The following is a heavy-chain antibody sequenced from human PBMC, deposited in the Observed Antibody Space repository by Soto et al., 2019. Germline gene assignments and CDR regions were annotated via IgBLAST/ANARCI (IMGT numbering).Heavy chain of an antibody. Sequence: PGGSLRLSCAASGFTFSSYEMNWVRQAPGKGLEWVSYISISGSGGGTYYADSVKGRFTFSRDNSKNTLYLQMNSLRAEDTAVCYCAKFGMATTKRSPPYYIDYWGQGALVTVSS. CDR3: AKFGMATTKRSPPYYIDY. V-gene: IGHV3-23*01. D-gene: IGHD1-1*01. CDR2: ISGSGGGT. CDR1: GFTFSSYE. J-gene: IGHJ4*02.